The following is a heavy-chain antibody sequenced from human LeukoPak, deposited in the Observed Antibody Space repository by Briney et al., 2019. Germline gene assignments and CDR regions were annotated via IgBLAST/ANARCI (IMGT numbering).Heavy chain of an antibody. J-gene: IGHJ4*02. CDR2: ISSSSSTI. D-gene: IGHD6-19*01. Sequence: GGSLRLSCAASGFSFNNYWMHWVRQAPGKGLEWVSYISSSSSTIYYADSVKGRFTISRDNAKNSLYLQMNSLRAEDTAVYYCARSYSSGWYDYWGQGTLVTVSS. CDR3: ARSYSSGWYDY. V-gene: IGHV3-48*04. CDR1: GFSFNNYW.